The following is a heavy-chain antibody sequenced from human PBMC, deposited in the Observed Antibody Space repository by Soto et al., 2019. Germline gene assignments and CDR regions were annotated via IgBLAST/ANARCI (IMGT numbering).Heavy chain of an antibody. J-gene: IGHJ4*02. CDR3: VGVYCISGSCPMRLDY. D-gene: IGHD2-15*01. V-gene: IGHV3-72*01. CDR2: SRNKPNSYST. Sequence: EVQLVESGGGLVQPGGSLRLSCAVSGFTFSDHYMDWVRQAPGKGLEWVGRSRNKPNSYSTEYAASVKGRFTISRDDSKNPLYLQMNILKREDTAVYYCVGVYCISGSCPMRLDYWGQGTLVGVST. CDR1: GFTFSDHY.